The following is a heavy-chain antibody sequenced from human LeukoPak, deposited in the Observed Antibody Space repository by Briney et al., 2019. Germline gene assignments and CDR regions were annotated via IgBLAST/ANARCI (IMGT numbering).Heavy chain of an antibody. D-gene: IGHD3-3*01. Sequence: PGGSLRLSCAASGFTFSSYAMHWVGQAPGKGLEGVAVISYDGSNKYYADSVKGRFTISRDNSKNTLDLQMNSLRAEDTAVYYCARPADVLRFLEWLPIDYWGQGTLVTVSS. J-gene: IGHJ4*02. CDR3: ARPADVLRFLEWLPIDY. CDR1: GFTFSSYA. V-gene: IGHV3-30-3*01. CDR2: ISYDGSNK.